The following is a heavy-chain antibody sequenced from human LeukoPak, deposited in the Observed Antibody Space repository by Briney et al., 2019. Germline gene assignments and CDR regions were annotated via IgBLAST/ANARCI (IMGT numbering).Heavy chain of an antibody. D-gene: IGHD3-22*01. CDR1: GGSFSGYY. CDR3: ATYYYDSSGHDALDI. J-gene: IGHJ3*02. CDR2: IYYSGST. Sequence: SETLSLTCAVYGGSFSGYYWGWIRQPPGKGLEWIGSIYYSGSTYYNPSLKSRVTISVDTSKNQFSLKLSSVTAADTAVYYCATYYYDSSGHDALDIWGQGTMVTVSS. V-gene: IGHV4-34*01.